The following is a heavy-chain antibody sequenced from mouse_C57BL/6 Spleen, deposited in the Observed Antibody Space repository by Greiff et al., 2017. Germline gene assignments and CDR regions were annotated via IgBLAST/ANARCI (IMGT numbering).Heavy chain of an antibody. Sequence: QVQLQQPGAELVMPGASVKLSCKASGYTFTSYWMHWVKQRPGQGLEWIGEIDPSDSYTNYNQKFKGKSTFTVNKSSSTAYMQLSSLTSEDSAVYYCSRSASKDYAMDYWGQGTSVTVSS. J-gene: IGHJ4*01. CDR3: SRSASKDYAMDY. CDR1: GYTFTSYW. D-gene: IGHD1-3*01. V-gene: IGHV1-69*01. CDR2: IDPSDSYT.